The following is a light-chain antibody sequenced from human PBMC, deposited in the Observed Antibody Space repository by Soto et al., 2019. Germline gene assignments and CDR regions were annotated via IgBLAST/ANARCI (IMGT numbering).Light chain of an antibody. V-gene: IGLV3-21*04. J-gene: IGLJ2*01. CDR3: QVWDTTNDHPI. CDR1: NIGDKA. Sequence: SSELTQRPSVSVAPEKTARITCGGDNIGDKAVHWYQHRPGQAPVLVIYYDFERPSGIHERFSGSNSGNTATLTISRVEAGDEADYYCQVWDTTNDHPIFGGGTKLTVL. CDR2: YDF.